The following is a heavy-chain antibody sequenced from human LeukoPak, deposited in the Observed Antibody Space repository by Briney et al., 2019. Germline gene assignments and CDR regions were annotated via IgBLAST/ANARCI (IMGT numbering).Heavy chain of an antibody. V-gene: IGHV3-30*02. CDR1: GFTFSSYA. CDR3: AKDGDYYDSSGYFPDY. Sequence: PGGSLRLSCAASGFTFSSYAMTWVRQAPGKGLEWVAFIRYDGSNKYYADSVKGRFTISRDNSKNTLYLQMNSLRAEDTAVYYCAKDGDYYDSSGYFPDYWGQGTLVTVSS. CDR2: IRYDGSNK. J-gene: IGHJ4*02. D-gene: IGHD3-22*01.